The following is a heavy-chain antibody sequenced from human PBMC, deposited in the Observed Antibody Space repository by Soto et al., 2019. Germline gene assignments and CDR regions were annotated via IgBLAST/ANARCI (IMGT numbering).Heavy chain of an antibody. CDR1: RFTVSSNY. J-gene: IGHJ4*02. V-gene: IGHV3-53*02. CDR2: IYSGGST. D-gene: IGHD2-15*01. CDR3: ARDSRDCSGGSCSTPNFDY. Sequence: EVQLVETGGGLIQPGGSLRLSCAASRFTVSSNYMSWVRQAPGKGLEWVSVIYSGGSTYYADSVKGRFTISRDNSKNTLYLQMNSLRAEDTAVYYCARDSRDCSGGSCSTPNFDYGGQGTLVTVSS.